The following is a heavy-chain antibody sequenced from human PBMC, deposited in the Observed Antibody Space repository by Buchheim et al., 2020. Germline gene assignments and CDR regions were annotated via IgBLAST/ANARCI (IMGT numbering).Heavy chain of an antibody. J-gene: IGHJ4*02. D-gene: IGHD3-22*01. CDR1: GGSISSGDYY. Sequence: QVQLQESGPGLVKPSQTLSLTCTVSGGSISSGDYYWSWIRQPPGKGLEWIGYIYYSGSTYYNPSLKSRVTISVDTSKNQFLLKLSSVTAADTAVYYCARDSPTYYYDSSGYGGLVYWGQGTL. CDR2: IYYSGST. V-gene: IGHV4-30-4*01. CDR3: ARDSPTYYYDSSGYGGLVY.